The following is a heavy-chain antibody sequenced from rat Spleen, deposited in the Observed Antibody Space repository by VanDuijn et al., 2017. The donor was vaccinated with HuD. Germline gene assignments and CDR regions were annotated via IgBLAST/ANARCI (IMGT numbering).Heavy chain of an antibody. CDR1: GYSITRSYR. Sequence: VQLKESGPGLVKPSQSLSLTCSVTGYSITRSYRWNWIRKFPGNKLEWMGYINSAGSTNYNPSLKSRVSITRDTSKNQFFLQVKSVTTEDTATYYCAKTTVAYYYVMDAWGQGASVTVSS. D-gene: IGHD1-3*01. CDR2: INSAGST. J-gene: IGHJ4*01. CDR3: AKTTVAYYYVMDA. V-gene: IGHV3-3*01.